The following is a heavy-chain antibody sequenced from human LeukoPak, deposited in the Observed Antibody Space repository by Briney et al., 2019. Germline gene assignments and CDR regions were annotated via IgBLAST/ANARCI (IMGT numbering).Heavy chain of an antibody. CDR2: ISGSGGST. CDR3: AKEVTGYSYGHDAFDI. V-gene: IGHV3-23*01. Sequence: GGSLRLSCAVSGFTFSSYAMSWVRQAPGKGLEGVSAISGSGGSTYYADSVKGRFTSSRDNPKNTVYQQMNSLRAEDTAVYYCAKEVTGYSYGHDAFDIWGQGTMVTVSS. D-gene: IGHD5-18*01. J-gene: IGHJ3*02. CDR1: GFTFSSYA.